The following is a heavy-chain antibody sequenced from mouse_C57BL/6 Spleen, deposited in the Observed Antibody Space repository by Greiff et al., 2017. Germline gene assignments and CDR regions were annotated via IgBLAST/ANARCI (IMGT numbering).Heavy chain of an antibody. CDR2: IHPNSGST. CDR1: GYTFTSYW. V-gene: IGHV1-64*01. Sequence: QVQLQQPGAELVKPGASVKLSCKASGYTFTSYWMHWVKQRPGQGLEWIGMIHPNSGSTNYNEKFKSKATLTVDKSSSTAYMQLSSLTSEDSAVYYCARVGGYGNYDYFDYWGQGTTLTVSS. CDR3: ARVGGYGNYDYFDY. D-gene: IGHD2-10*02. J-gene: IGHJ2*01.